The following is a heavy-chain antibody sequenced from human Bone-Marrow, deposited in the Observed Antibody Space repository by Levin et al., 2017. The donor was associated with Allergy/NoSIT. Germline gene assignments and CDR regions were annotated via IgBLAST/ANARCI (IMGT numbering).Heavy chain of an antibody. CDR2: ISGTGYST. CDR1: GFTFSSLP. Sequence: GESLKISCAASGFTFSSLPMRWVRQAPGKGLEWVSAISGTGYSTYYADSVKGRFTISRDNSNNTLYLQMNGLRGEDTDVYYCVKDRVAYGSGRVRGRDYWGQGTLVTVSS. D-gene: IGHD3-10*01. J-gene: IGHJ4*02. V-gene: IGHV3-23*01. CDR3: VKDRVAYGSGRVRGRDY.